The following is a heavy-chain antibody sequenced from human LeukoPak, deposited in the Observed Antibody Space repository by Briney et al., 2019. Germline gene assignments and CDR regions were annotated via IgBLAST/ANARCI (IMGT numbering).Heavy chain of an antibody. CDR2: IRSKANSYAT. CDR3: SLRQWLEY. J-gene: IGHJ4*02. V-gene: IGHV3-73*01. Sequence: QPGGSLKLSCAASGFTFSGSAMHWVSQASGKGLEWVGRIRSKANSYATAYAASVKGRFTISRDDSKNTSYLQMNSLKTEDTAVYYCSLRQWLEYWGQGTLVTVSS. D-gene: IGHD6-19*01. CDR1: GFTFSGSA.